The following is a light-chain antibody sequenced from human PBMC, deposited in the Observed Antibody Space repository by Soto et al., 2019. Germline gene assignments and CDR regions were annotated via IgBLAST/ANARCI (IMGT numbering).Light chain of an antibody. CDR3: QQYNVHSPWT. CDR2: KAS. V-gene: IGKV1-5*03. J-gene: IGKJ1*01. Sequence: DSQMTQSPSTLSASVGDRVSITCRASQSVSTWLAWYQQKPGKAPQLLIFKASTLESGVPSRFSGSGSGTEFTLTITSLQPDDCATYYCQQYNVHSPWTFGQGTKVEIK. CDR1: QSVSTW.